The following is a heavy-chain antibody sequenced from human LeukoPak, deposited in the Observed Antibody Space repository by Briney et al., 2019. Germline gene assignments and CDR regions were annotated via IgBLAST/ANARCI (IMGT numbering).Heavy chain of an antibody. V-gene: IGHV4-59*08. Sequence: KPSETLSLTCTVSGGSISSYYWSWIRQPPGKGLEWIGYIYYSGSTNYNPSLKSRVTISIGTSKNQFSLKLSSVTAADTAVYYCARLGIAAAADWFDPWGQGTLVTVSS. D-gene: IGHD6-25*01. CDR3: ARLGIAAAADWFDP. CDR2: IYYSGST. CDR1: GGSISSYY. J-gene: IGHJ5*02.